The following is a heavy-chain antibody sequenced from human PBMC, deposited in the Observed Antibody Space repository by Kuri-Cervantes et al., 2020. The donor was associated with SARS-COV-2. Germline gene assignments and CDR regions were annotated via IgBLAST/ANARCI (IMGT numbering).Heavy chain of an antibody. J-gene: IGHJ4*02. CDR1: GFNFSTTD. V-gene: IGHV3-15*01. Sequence: GESLKISCVASGFNFSTTDMHWVRQAPGKGLEWVGRIKSKTDGGTTDYAAPVKGRFTISRDDSKNTLYLQMNSLKTEDTAVYYCTTTGPFDYWGQGTLVTVSS. CDR2: IKSKTDGGTT. D-gene: IGHD7-27*01. CDR3: TTTGPFDY.